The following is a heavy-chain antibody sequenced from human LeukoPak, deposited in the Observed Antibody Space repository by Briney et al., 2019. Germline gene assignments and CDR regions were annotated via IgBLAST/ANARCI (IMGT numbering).Heavy chain of an antibody. CDR1: GFTFSSYG. D-gene: IGHD5-18*01. Sequence: GGSLRLSCAASGFTFSSYGMHWVRQAPGKGLEWVAVICYDGSNKYYADSVKGRFTISRDNSKNTLYLQMNSLRAEDTAVYYCAKDLRGYSYGLRNNWFDPWGQGTLVTVSS. CDR2: ICYDGSNK. CDR3: AKDLRGYSYGLRNNWFDP. J-gene: IGHJ5*02. V-gene: IGHV3-30*02.